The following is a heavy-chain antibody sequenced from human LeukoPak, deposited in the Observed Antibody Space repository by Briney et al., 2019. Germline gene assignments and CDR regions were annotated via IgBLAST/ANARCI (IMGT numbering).Heavy chain of an antibody. CDR1: VVTFSAYA. D-gene: IGHD3-22*01. Sequence: GGSLRLSCEASVVTFSAYAMTWVRQAPGKGLEWVSSIGSDNKPHYSESVKGRFTISRDNSKNTLYLYMNSLRAEDTAVYYCASNYYDSSGYYYGDAFDIWGQGTMVTVSS. J-gene: IGHJ3*02. CDR2: IGSDNKP. V-gene: IGHV3-23*05. CDR3: ASNYYDSSGYYYGDAFDI.